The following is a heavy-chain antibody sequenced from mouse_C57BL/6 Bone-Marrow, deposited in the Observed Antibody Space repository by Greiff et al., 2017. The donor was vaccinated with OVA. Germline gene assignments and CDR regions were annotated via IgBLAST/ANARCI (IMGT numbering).Heavy chain of an antibody. Sequence: QVHVKQSGAELVKPGASVKLSCKASGYTFTEYTIHWVKQRSGQGLEWIGWFYPGSGSIKYNEKFKDKAKLTADKSSSTVYMELSRLTSEDSAVYFCARHALPITTVVATRYFDVWGTGTTVTVSS. CDR3: ARHALPITTVVATRYFDV. J-gene: IGHJ1*03. D-gene: IGHD1-1*01. CDR2: FYPGSGSI. V-gene: IGHV1-62-2*01. CDR1: GYTFTEYT.